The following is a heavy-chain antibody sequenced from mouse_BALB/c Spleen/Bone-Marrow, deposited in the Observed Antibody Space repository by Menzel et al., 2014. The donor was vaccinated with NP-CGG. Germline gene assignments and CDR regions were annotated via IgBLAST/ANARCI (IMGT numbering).Heavy chain of an antibody. J-gene: IGHJ1*01. D-gene: IGHD1-1*01. CDR1: GYSFTGYF. CDR3: AREGGYYYGSSPYFDV. V-gene: IGHV1-20*02. CDR2: INPYNGDT. Sequence: EVKLMESGPELVKPGASVRISCKASGYSFTGYFMNWVMQSHGKSLEWIGRINPYNGDTFYNQKFKGKATLTVDKSSSTAHMELRSLASEDSAVYHCAREGGYYYGSSPYFDVWGAGTTVTVSS.